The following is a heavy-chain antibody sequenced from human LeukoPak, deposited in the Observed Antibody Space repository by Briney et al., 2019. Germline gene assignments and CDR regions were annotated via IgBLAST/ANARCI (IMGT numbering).Heavy chain of an antibody. CDR1: GGTFSSYA. V-gene: IGHV1-69*13. D-gene: IGHD3-22*01. J-gene: IGHJ4*02. CDR2: IIPIFGTA. CDR3: ARAGGYYDSSGYYYGFDY. Sequence: GASVKVSCKASGGTFSSYAISWVRQAPGQGLEWMGGIIPIFGTANYAHKFQGRVTITADESTSTAYMELSSLRSEDTAVYYCARAGGYYDSSGYYYGFDYWGQGTLVTVSS.